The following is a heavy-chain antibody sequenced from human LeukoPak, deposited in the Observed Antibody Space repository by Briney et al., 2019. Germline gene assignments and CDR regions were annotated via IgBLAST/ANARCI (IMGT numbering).Heavy chain of an antibody. V-gene: IGHV4-4*07. CDR1: GGSISSYY. CDR2: IYSRGST. J-gene: IGHJ5*02. D-gene: IGHD5-18*01. CDR3: ARVSPDGYSYGHFDP. Sequence: KPSETLSLTCTVSGGSISSYYWSWIRQPAGKGLEWIGRIYSRGSTNYNPSLKSRVTMSVDTSKNQFSLKLSSVTAADTAVYYCARVSPDGYSYGHFDPWGQGTLVTVS.